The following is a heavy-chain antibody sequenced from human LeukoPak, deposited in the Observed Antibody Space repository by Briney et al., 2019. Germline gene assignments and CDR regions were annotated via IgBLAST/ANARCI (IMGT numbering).Heavy chain of an antibody. CDR3: ARGRWQWLA. V-gene: IGHV4-34*01. CDR2: INHSGST. D-gene: IGHD6-19*01. J-gene: IGHJ5*02. Sequence: SETPSLTCAVYGGSFSGYYWSWIRQPPGKGLEWIGEINHSGSTNYNPSLKSRVTISVDTSKNQFSLKLSSVTAADTAVYYCARGRWQWLAWGQGTLVSVSS. CDR1: GGSFSGYY.